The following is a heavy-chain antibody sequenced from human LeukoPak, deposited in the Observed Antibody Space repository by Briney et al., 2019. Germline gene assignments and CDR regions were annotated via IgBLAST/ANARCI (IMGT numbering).Heavy chain of an antibody. D-gene: IGHD6-19*01. Sequence: GGSLRLSCAASGFTFSSYWMSWVRQAPGKGLECVANIKQDGSEKYYVDSVKGRFTISRDNAKNSLYLQMNSLRAEDTAVYYCASSQWLVSRTTTYYYYGMDVWGKGTTVTVSS. V-gene: IGHV3-7*03. J-gene: IGHJ6*04. CDR1: GFTFSSYW. CDR2: IKQDGSEK. CDR3: ASSQWLVSRTTTYYYYGMDV.